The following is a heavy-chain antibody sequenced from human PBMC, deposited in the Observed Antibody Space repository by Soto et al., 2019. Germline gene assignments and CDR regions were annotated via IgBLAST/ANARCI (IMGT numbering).Heavy chain of an antibody. J-gene: IGHJ6*03. V-gene: IGHV4-59*08. Sequence: SETLSLTCTVSGGSISSYYWSWIRQPPGKGLEWIGYIYYSGSTNYNPSLKSRVTISVDTSKNQFSLKLSSVTAADTAVYYCARRLPAAAGTGYYYYMDVWGKGTTVTVSS. CDR2: IYYSGST. CDR3: ARRLPAAAGTGYYYYMDV. D-gene: IGHD6-13*01. CDR1: GGSISSYY.